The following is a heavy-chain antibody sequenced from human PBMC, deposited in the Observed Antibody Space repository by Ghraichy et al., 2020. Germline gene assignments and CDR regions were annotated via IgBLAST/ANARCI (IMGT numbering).Heavy chain of an antibody. Sequence: ASVKVSCKAARAPFCTSYMQRERQSPGQGVDWKGRINPNSGGTNYAQHLQGRVTMTRDTSLSTVYMELSSLRSDDTAVYYCAREFGSGSYFPWGQGTLVTVSS. CDR3: AREFGSGSYFP. CDR2: INPNSGGT. V-gene: IGHV1-2*06. D-gene: IGHD3-10*01. J-gene: IGHJ4*02. CDR1: RAPFCTSY.